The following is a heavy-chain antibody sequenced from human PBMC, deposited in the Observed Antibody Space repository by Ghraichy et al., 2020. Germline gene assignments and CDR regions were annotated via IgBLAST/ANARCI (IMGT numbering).Heavy chain of an antibody. V-gene: IGHV4-39*01. CDR3: ARHIPSLFLFDY. J-gene: IGHJ4*02. D-gene: IGHD2-2*02. CDR2: IYYSGST. CDR1: GGSISSSSYY. Sequence: SETLSLTCTVSGGSISSSSYYWGWIHQPPGKGLEWIGSIYYSGSTYYNPSLKSRVTISVDTSKNQFSLKLSSVTAADTAVYYCARHIPSLFLFDYWGQGTLVTVSS.